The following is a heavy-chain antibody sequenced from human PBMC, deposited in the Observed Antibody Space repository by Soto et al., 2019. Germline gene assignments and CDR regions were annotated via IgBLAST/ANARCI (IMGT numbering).Heavy chain of an antibody. CDR1: GGSISSSSYY. CDR2: IYDSGST. V-gene: IGHV4-39*01. CDR3: ARLEYYDSSGYYPFDY. J-gene: IGHJ4*02. Sequence: SETLSLTCTVSGGSISSSSYYWVWIRQPPGKGLEWVVSIYDSGSTYYNPSLKSRVTISVDTSKKQCSLKLSSVTAADTAVYYCARLEYYDSSGYYPFDYWGQGTLVTVSS. D-gene: IGHD3-22*01.